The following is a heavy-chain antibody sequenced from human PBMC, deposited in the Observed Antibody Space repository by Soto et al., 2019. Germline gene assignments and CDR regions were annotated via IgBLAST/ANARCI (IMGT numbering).Heavy chain of an antibody. J-gene: IGHJ3*02. Sequence: PSETLSLTCTVSGGSISSGGYYWSWIRQHPGKGLEWIGYIYYSGSTYYNPSLKSRVTISVDTSKNQFSLKLSSVTAADTAVYYCARGSYYYDSSGHIWGQGTMVTVSS. CDR1: GGSISSGGYY. CDR3: ARGSYYYDSSGHI. D-gene: IGHD3-22*01. CDR2: IYYSGST. V-gene: IGHV4-31*03.